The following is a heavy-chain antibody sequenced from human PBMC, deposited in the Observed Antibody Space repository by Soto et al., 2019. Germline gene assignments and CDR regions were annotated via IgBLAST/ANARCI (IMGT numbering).Heavy chain of an antibody. CDR1: GYTFTHYA. J-gene: IGHJ4*02. D-gene: IGHD3-16*01. CDR3: ARGGEYDPFVY. V-gene: IGHV1-3*01. CDR2: INAGNGIR. Sequence: QVRLVQSGAEVKKPGASVKVSCKASGYTFTHYAMHWVRQAPGQRLEWIGWINAGNGIRKYSQKGQARITITRDTSATTAYMELSSLRSEDTAVYSCARGGEYDPFVYWGQGTLVTVSS.